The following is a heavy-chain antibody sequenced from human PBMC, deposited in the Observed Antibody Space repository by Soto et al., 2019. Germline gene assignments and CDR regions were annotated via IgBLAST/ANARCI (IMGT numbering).Heavy chain of an antibody. Sequence: LRLSCAASGFTFSSYEMNWVRQAPGKGLEWVSYISSSGSTIYYADSVKGRFTISRDNAKNSLYLQMNSLRAEDTAVYYCARDSGDFWSGYYGMDVWGQGTTVTVSS. CDR1: GFTFSSYE. V-gene: IGHV3-48*03. CDR3: ARDSGDFWSGYYGMDV. J-gene: IGHJ6*02. CDR2: ISSSGSTI. D-gene: IGHD3-3*01.